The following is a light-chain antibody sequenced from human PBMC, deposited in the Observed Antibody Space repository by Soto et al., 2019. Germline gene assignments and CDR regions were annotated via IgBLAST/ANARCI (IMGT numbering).Light chain of an antibody. V-gene: IGKV1-39*01. CDR3: QQSYSIPVT. Sequence: DIQMTHSPSSLSASVGDRVTITCRTSQTIRSSLNWYQQKTGKAPKLLIYSASSLQSGVPSRFSGSGSGKDFTLTISGLQFEDFATYYCQQSYSIPVTFGPGTKVDIX. CDR1: QTIRSS. CDR2: SAS. J-gene: IGKJ3*01.